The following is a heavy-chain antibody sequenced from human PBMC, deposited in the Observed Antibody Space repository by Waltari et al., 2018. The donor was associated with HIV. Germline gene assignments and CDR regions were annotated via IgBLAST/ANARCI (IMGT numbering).Heavy chain of an antibody. Sequence: QVQLQESGPGLVKPSETLSLTCTVSGASVSTGTYFWTWVRQPPGKGLEWIGHVYHTGGAIYNPSLRSRVTISVNTAKNQFSLKLNSVTAADTAVYYCAKDGVSVQYIDRSLKTGHGLDVWGHGTMVTVSS. J-gene: IGHJ6*02. D-gene: IGHD3-9*01. CDR1: GASVSTGTYF. V-gene: IGHV4-61*01. CDR3: AKDGVSVQYIDRSLKTGHGLDV. CDR2: VYHTGGA.